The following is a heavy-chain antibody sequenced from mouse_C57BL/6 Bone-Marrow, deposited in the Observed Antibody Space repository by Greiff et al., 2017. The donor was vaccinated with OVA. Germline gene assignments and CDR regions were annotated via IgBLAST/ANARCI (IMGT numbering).Heavy chain of an antibody. CDR2: ISSGGDYI. J-gene: IGHJ2*01. D-gene: IGHD2-3*01. V-gene: IGHV5-9-1*02. Sequence: EVMLVESGEGLVKPGGSLKLSCAASGFTFSSYAMSWVRQTPEKRLEWVAYISSGGDYIYYADTVKGRFTISRDNARNTLYLQRSSLKSEDTAMYYCTRDGWLLPFDYWGQGTTLTVSS. CDR1: GFTFSSYA. CDR3: TRDGWLLPFDY.